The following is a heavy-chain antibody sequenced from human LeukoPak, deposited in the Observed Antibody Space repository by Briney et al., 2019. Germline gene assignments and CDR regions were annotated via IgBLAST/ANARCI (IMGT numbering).Heavy chain of an antibody. Sequence: ASVKVSCKASGYTFKFSGISWVRQAPGQGLEWMGWISPYKNNTDYAQKLQGRVTMTADTSTSTAYMELRSLRSDDTAVYYWARVLRYFGTPDYWGQGTLVTVSS. J-gene: IGHJ4*02. D-gene: IGHD3-9*01. CDR3: ARVLRYFGTPDY. V-gene: IGHV1-18*01. CDR1: GYTFKFSG. CDR2: ISPYKNNT.